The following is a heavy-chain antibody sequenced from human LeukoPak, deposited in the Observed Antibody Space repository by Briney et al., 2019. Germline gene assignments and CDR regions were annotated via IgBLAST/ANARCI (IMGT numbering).Heavy chain of an antibody. Sequence: GGSLRLSCAASGLTVSSNYMSWVRQAPGKGLEWVSVIYSGGSTYYADSVKGRFTISRDNAKNSLYLQMNSLRAEDTAVYYCAELGITMIGGVWGKGTTVTISS. J-gene: IGHJ6*04. D-gene: IGHD3-10*02. CDR1: GLTVSSNY. V-gene: IGHV3-53*01. CDR2: IYSGGST. CDR3: AELGITMIGGV.